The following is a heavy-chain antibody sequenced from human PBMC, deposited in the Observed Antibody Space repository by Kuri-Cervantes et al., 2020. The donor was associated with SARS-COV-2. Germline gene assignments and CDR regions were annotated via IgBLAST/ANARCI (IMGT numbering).Heavy chain of an antibody. D-gene: IGHD1-1*01. Sequence: GGSLRLSFAASGFTVSSTYMSWVRQAPGKGLEWVSVIYSGGSTYYADSVKGRFTISRDNSKNTLYLQMNSLGAEDTAVYYCARYGAVERDYYYYYGMDVWGQGTTVTVSS. CDR3: ARYGAVERDYYYYYGMDV. CDR1: GFTVSSTY. CDR2: IYSGGST. J-gene: IGHJ6*02. V-gene: IGHV3-66*01.